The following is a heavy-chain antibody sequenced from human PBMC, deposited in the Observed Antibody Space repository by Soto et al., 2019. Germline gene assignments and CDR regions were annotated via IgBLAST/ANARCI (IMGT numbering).Heavy chain of an antibody. D-gene: IGHD6-13*01. CDR1: GFTFSSYS. CDR3: ARVEQPLKVVAAFDI. J-gene: IGHJ3*02. V-gene: IGHV3-30-3*01. CDR2: ISYDGSNK. Sequence: XVSLRLSFAASGFTFSSYSMHWVRRAPGKGLEWVAVISYDGSNKYYADSVKGRFTISRDNSKNTLYLQMNSLRAGDTAVYYCARVEQPLKVVAAFDICGQGTMVTVSS.